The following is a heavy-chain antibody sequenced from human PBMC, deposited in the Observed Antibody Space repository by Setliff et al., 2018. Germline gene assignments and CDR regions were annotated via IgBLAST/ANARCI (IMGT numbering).Heavy chain of an antibody. J-gene: IGHJ4*02. CDR3: AREGFYCTNGVCYRPFDY. CDR2: ISPSGST. Sequence: SETLSLTCTVSGASISSGGYYWTWIRQPAGKALEWIGHISPSGSTTYNPSLKSRVTISPDTSKNHFSLKVNSVTAADTAVYYCAREGFYCTNGVCYRPFDYWGQGTLVTVSS. CDR1: GASISSGGYY. D-gene: IGHD2-8*01. V-gene: IGHV4-61*09.